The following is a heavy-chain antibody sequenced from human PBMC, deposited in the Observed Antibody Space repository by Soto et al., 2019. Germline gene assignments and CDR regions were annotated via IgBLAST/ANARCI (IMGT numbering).Heavy chain of an antibody. CDR2: IKEDGSEK. Sequence: GSLRLSCVSSGFTFSSYWMSWVRQAPGKGLEWVANIKEDGSEKNYVDSVKGRFTISRDNAKRSMYLQMSSLRAEDTAVYYCVRASIWFGDSSAWFDPWGQGTLVTVSS. J-gene: IGHJ5*02. CDR3: VRASIWFGDSSAWFDP. D-gene: IGHD3-10*01. V-gene: IGHV3-7*01. CDR1: GFTFSSYW.